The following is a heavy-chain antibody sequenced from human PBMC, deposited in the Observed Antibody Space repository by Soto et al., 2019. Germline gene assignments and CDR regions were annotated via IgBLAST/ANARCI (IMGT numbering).Heavy chain of an antibody. Sequence: QVQLVQSGAEVKKPGSSVKVSCKASGGTFSSYAISWVRQAPGQGLEWMGGIIPIFGTANYAQKFQGRVTXXAXEXXSTAYMELSSLRSEDTAVYYCARGRDGYPSGYFDYWGQGTLVTVSS. CDR3: ARGRDGYPSGYFDY. CDR2: IIPIFGTA. J-gene: IGHJ4*02. D-gene: IGHD5-12*01. V-gene: IGHV1-69*12. CDR1: GGTFSSYA.